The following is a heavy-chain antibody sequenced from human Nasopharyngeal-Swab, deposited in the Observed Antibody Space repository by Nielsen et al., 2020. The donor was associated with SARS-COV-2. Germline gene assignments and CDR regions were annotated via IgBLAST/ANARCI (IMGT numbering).Heavy chain of an antibody. D-gene: IGHD3-16*02. V-gene: IGHV3-30*18. J-gene: IGHJ4*02. CDR1: GFTFSIYG. Sequence: GESLKISCAASGFTFSIYGMHWVRQAPGKGLEWVAVMSYDGNNYYYADSVKGRFTISRDNSKNTLYLQMNSLRPEDTAVYYCAKDQDDYVWGSYRPNFDSWGQGTLVTVS. CDR3: AKDQDDYVWGSYRPNFDS. CDR2: MSYDGNNY.